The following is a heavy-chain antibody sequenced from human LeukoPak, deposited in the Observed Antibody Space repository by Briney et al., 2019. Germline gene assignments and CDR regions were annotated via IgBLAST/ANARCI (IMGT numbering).Heavy chain of an antibody. CDR1: GFTFDDYA. Sequence: PGGSLRLSCAASGFTFDDYAMHWVRQAPGKGLEWVSGISWNSGSIGYADSVKGRFTISRDNAKNSLYLQMNSLRAEDTALYYCAKATPSNYGDYLRGYFDYWGQGTLVTVS. CDR3: AKATPSNYGDYLRGYFDY. CDR2: ISWNSGSI. J-gene: IGHJ4*02. D-gene: IGHD4-17*01. V-gene: IGHV3-9*01.